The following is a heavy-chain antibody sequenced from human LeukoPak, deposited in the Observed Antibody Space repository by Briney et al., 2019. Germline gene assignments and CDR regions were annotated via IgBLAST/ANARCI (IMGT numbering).Heavy chain of an antibody. D-gene: IGHD3-3*01. Sequence: PSETLSLTCTVSGGSISNYYWSWIRQPPGKGLEWIAYINYSGSTNYNPSLKSRVTISVDTSKNHFSLTLSSVTAADTAVYYCARFGGPHAFDIWGQGTMVTVSS. CDR1: GGSISNYY. CDR3: ARFGGPHAFDI. J-gene: IGHJ3*02. V-gene: IGHV4-59*01. CDR2: INYSGST.